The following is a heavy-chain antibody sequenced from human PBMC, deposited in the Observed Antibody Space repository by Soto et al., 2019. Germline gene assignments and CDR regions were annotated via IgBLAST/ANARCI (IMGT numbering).Heavy chain of an antibody. CDR1: GGTISTNV. CDR3: ATGARYCSGGSCCPDD. V-gene: IGHV1-69*06. J-gene: IGHJ4*02. Sequence: QVQLMQSGAEVKKPGSSVTVSCKASGGTISTNVISWVRQAPGQGLEWMGEIMPIFAAANNAQKFQGRLTITADTSTTTVYMELSSLTSEDTAVYFCATGARYCSGGSCCPDDWGQGTLVIVSS. CDR2: IMPIFAAA. D-gene: IGHD2-15*01.